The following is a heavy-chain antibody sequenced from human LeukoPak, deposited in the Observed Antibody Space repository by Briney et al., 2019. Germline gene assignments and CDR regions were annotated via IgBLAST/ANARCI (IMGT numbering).Heavy chain of an antibody. Sequence: GGSLRLSCAASGFTFSSYTMNWVRQAPGKGLEWVSSISRSSSYIYYADSMKGRFTIFRDNANNSLFFQMNSLRAEDTAVYYCARGGVSVGGNFDYWGQGTLVTVSS. CDR2: ISRSSSYI. J-gene: IGHJ4*02. CDR1: GFTFSSYT. D-gene: IGHD4-23*01. V-gene: IGHV3-21*01. CDR3: ARGGVSVGGNFDY.